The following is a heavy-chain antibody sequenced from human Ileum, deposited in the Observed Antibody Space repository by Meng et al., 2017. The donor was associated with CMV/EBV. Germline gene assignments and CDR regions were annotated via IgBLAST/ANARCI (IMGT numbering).Heavy chain of an antibody. Sequence: GASLKISCAASVFTFKNYWLRWVRQAPGKRLEWVSVIYSGGSSTYYADSVKSRFTISRDNSKNTLYLQMNSIRGEDTAEYYCAKEGASTGKLHVEYWGQGTLVTVSS. CDR1: VFTFKNYW. J-gene: IGHJ4*02. V-gene: IGHV3-23*03. D-gene: IGHD2-2*01. CDR2: IYSGGSST. CDR3: AKEGASTGKLHVEY.